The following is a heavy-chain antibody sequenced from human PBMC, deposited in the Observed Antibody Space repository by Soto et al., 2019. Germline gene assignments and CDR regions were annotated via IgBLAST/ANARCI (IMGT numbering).Heavy chain of an antibody. CDR1: GGTISSRSYY. J-gene: IGHJ4*02. CDR2: IYYSGST. D-gene: IGHD3-22*01. Sequence: SETLSLTCTVSGGTISSRSYYWGWIRQPPGKGLEWIGYIYYSGSTYYNPSLKSRVTISVDTSKNQFSLKPSSVTAADTAVYYCARQSETLNYYDSSGPPAHFDYWGQGTLVTVSS. CDR3: ARQSETLNYYDSSGPPAHFDY. V-gene: IGHV4-31*03.